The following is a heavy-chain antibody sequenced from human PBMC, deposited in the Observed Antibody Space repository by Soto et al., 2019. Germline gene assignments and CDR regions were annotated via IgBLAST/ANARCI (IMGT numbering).Heavy chain of an antibody. CDR1: GFTFSSYW. Sequence: GGSLRLSCAASGFTFSSYWMHWVRQAPGKGLVWVSRINSDGSSTNYADSVKGRFTISRDNAKNTLYLQMNSLRAEDTAVYYCATGSEYSSSWYPLYYYYGMDVWGQGTTVTVSS. D-gene: IGHD6-13*01. CDR3: ATGSEYSSSWYPLYYYYGMDV. V-gene: IGHV3-74*01. CDR2: INSDGSST. J-gene: IGHJ6*02.